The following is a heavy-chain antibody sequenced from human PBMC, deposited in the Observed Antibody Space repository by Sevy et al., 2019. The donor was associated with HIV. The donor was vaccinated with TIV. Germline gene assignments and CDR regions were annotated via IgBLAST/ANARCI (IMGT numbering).Heavy chain of an antibody. CDR3: ARGPITMVQGVIRWFDP. CDR2: INHSGST. V-gene: IGHV4-34*01. J-gene: IGHJ5*02. D-gene: IGHD3-10*01. Sequence: SDTLSLTCAVYGGSFSGYYWSWIRQPPGKGLEWIGEINHSGSTNYNPSLKSRVTISVDTSKNQFSLKLSSVTAADTAVYYCARGPITMVQGVIRWFDPWGQGTLVTVSS. CDR1: GGSFSGYY.